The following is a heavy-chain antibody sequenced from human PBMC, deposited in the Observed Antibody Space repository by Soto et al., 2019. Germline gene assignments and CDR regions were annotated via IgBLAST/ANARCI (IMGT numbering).Heavy chain of an antibody. D-gene: IGHD5-12*01. CDR3: ARGVDGYTWGAY. V-gene: IGHV5-51*01. CDR2: IHPGNSET. J-gene: IGHJ4*02. Sequence: SLKISWEGSAYSFTRYWIGWVRQMPGKGLEYMGAIHPGNSETRYSPSFQGQVTFSADKSISTAYLQWSSLKASDNAMYYCARGVDGYTWGAYWGQGTQVTVSS. CDR1: AYSFTRYW.